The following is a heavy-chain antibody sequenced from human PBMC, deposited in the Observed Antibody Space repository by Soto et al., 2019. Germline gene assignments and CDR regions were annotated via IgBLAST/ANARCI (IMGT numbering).Heavy chain of an antibody. CDR3: ARRYSSSFDY. CDR1: GASISRYY. J-gene: IGHJ4*02. D-gene: IGHD6-13*01. CDR2: IYYSGST. Sequence: SETLSLTCTVSGASISRYYWSWIRQPPGKGLEWIGYIYYSGSTNYNPSLKSRVTISVDTSKNQFSLKLSSVTAADTAVYYCARRYSSSFDYWGQGTLVTVSS. V-gene: IGHV4-59*08.